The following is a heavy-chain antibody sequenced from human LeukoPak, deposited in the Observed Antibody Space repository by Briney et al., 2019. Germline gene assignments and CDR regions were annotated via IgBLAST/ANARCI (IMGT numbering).Heavy chain of an antibody. Sequence: WGSLRLSCAASGVTFSSSTMYWVCKGSRPGQERVGRIRSKANSYATAYASSENGSSTISSDASKNMSYMQMNVMTTEAASEYYCTRDLLWPTLIDYWRQGTLVTASS. V-gene: IGHV3-73*01. CDR3: TRDLLWPTLIDY. D-gene: IGHD2-21*01. CDR1: GVTFSSST. CDR2: IRSKANSYAT. J-gene: IGHJ4*02.